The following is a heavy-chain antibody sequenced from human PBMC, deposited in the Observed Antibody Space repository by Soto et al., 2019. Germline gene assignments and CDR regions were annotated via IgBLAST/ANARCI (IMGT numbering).Heavy chain of an antibody. J-gene: IGHJ4*02. CDR1: GFIFDDYA. Sequence: EVRLVESGGGLVQPGRSLRLSCAASGFIFDDYAMHWVRQAPGKGLEWVSGINWNSAKIGYADSVKGRFTISRDNAKKSLFLPMHSLRAEDTAFYFCAKDNYFGSGSYSPKHLDSWGQGTLVTVSS. CDR2: INWNSAKI. D-gene: IGHD3-10*01. CDR3: AKDNYFGSGSYSPKHLDS. V-gene: IGHV3-9*01.